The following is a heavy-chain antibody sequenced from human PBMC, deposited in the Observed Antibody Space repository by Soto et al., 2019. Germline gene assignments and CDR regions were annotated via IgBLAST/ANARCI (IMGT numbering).Heavy chain of an antibody. CDR1: GGTFSSYA. V-gene: IGHV1-69*13. CDR2: IIPIFGTA. J-gene: IGHJ5*02. D-gene: IGHD5-12*01. Sequence: SVKVSCKASGGTFSSYAISWVRQAPGQGLEWMGGIIPIFGTANYAQKFQGRVTITADESTSTAYMELSSLRSEDTAVYYCARAGYSGYGARFTHPFDPWGQGTLVTVSS. CDR3: ARAGYSGYGARFTHPFDP.